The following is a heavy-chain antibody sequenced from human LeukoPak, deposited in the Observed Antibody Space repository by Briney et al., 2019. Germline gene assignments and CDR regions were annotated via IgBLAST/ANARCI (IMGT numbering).Heavy chain of an antibody. CDR3: ARVRCSSNSCFPDY. D-gene: IGHD2-2*01. J-gene: IGHJ4*02. Sequence: GGSLRLSCAASGFTFSTYWMSWVRQAPGKGLEWVANIKQDGSDKYYVDSVKGRFTISRDNARNSLFLQMNSLRAEDTAVYYCARVRCSSNSCFPDYWGQGTLVTVSS. V-gene: IGHV3-7*01. CDR2: IKQDGSDK. CDR1: GFTFSTYW.